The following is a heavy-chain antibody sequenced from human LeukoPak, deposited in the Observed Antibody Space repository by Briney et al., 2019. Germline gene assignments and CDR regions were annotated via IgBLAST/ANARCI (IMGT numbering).Heavy chain of an antibody. Sequence: GASLRLSCAASGFTFSSYAMSWVRQAPGKGRECVSAISGSGGSTYYADSVKGRFTISRDNSKNTLYLQMNSLRAEDTAVYYCAKDRVGATRRDYWGQGTLVTVSS. D-gene: IGHD1-26*01. CDR3: AKDRVGATRRDY. CDR1: GFTFSSYA. V-gene: IGHV3-23*01. CDR2: ISGSGGST. J-gene: IGHJ4*02.